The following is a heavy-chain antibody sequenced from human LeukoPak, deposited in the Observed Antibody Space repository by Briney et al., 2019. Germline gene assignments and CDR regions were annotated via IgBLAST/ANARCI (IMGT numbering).Heavy chain of an antibody. D-gene: IGHD3-9*01. Sequence: GASVKVSCKASGGTFISYAISWVRQAPGQGLEWMGGIIPIFGTANYAQKFQGRVTITADESTSTAYMELSSLRSEDTAVYYCANGDILTGYAYYYYGMDVWGQGTTVTVSS. CDR3: ANGDILTGYAYYYYGMDV. CDR1: GGTFISYA. V-gene: IGHV1-69*13. CDR2: IIPIFGTA. J-gene: IGHJ6*02.